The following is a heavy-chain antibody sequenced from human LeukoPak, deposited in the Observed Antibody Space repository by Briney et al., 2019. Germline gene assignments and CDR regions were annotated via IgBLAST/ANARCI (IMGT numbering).Heavy chain of an antibody. CDR1: GGTFSSYA. Sequence: EASVKVSCKASGGTFSSYAISWVRQAPGQGLEWMGGIIPIFGTANYAQKFQGRVTITTDESTSTAYMELSSLRSEDTAVYYCARGPPLGYCSSTSCQGSWFDPWGQGTLVTASS. CDR2: IIPIFGTA. CDR3: ARGPPLGYCSSTSCQGSWFDP. J-gene: IGHJ5*02. V-gene: IGHV1-69*05. D-gene: IGHD2-2*01.